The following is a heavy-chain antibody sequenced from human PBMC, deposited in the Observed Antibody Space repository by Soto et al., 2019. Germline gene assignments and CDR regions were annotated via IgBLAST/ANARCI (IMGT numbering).Heavy chain of an antibody. CDR3: ARDGYCSGGSCPHFDP. CDR1: GYTFTSYA. V-gene: IGHV1-3*01. J-gene: IGHJ5*02. D-gene: IGHD2-15*01. CDR2: INAGNGNT. Sequence: ASVKVSCKASGYTFTSYAMHWVRQAPGQRLEWMGWINAGNGNTKYSQKFQGRVTITRDTSASTAYMELSSPRSEDTAVYYCARDGYCSGGSCPHFDPWGQGTQVTVSS.